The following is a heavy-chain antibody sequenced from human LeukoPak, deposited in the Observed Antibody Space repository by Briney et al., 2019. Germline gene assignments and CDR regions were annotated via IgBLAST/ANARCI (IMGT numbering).Heavy chain of an antibody. CDR3: AKGVGATPPFDP. CDR2: IRYDGSNK. CDR1: GFTFSSFE. D-gene: IGHD1-26*01. J-gene: IGHJ5*02. V-gene: IGHV3-30*02. Sequence: GGSLRLSCAASGFTFSSFEMSWVRQAPGKGLEWVAFIRYDGSNKYYADSVKGRFTISRDNSKNTLYLQMNSLRPEDTAVYYCAKGVGATPPFDPWGQGTLVTVSS.